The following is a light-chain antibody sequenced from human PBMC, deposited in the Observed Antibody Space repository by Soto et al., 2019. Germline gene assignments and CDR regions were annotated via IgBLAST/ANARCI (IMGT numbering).Light chain of an antibody. Sequence: QSALTQPPSASGSPGQSVTISCTGTSSDVGGYNYVSWYQQHPGKVPKLMIYEVSKRPSGVSARFSGSKSGSTASLTISGLQAEDEADYYCSSYSTTSTPHVLFGGGTKVTVL. J-gene: IGLJ2*01. CDR2: EVS. V-gene: IGLV2-14*01. CDR3: SSYSTTSTPHVL. CDR1: SSDVGGYNY.